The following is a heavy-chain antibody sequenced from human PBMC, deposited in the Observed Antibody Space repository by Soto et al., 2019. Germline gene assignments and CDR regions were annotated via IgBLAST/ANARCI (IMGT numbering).Heavy chain of an antibody. Sequence: QVQLQESGPGLVKPSQTLSLTCTVSGGSISSGGYYWSWIRQHPGKGLEWIGYIYHSGRTYYTPSHKRRVTMSVDTSKHQFSLKLSAVTAADTAVYYCARDGLGSYSSGWYWFEPWGQGTQVTVSS. CDR2: IYHSGRT. D-gene: IGHD6-13*01. J-gene: IGHJ5*02. CDR1: GGSISSGGYY. V-gene: IGHV4-31*03. CDR3: ARDGLGSYSSGWYWFEP.